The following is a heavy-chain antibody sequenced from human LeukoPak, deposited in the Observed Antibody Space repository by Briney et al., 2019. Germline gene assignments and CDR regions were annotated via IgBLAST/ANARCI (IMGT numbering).Heavy chain of an antibody. Sequence: GGSLRLSCAASGFTFSSYAMNWVRQAPGKGLEWVSGISGSGGSTYYADSVKGRFTISRDNSKNTLYLQMNSLRAEDTAVYYCAKSEAAPSYYYYYYYMDVWGKGTTVTVSS. CDR1: GFTFSSYA. D-gene: IGHD6-6*01. V-gene: IGHV3-23*01. J-gene: IGHJ6*03. CDR2: ISGSGGST. CDR3: AKSEAAPSYYYYYYYMDV.